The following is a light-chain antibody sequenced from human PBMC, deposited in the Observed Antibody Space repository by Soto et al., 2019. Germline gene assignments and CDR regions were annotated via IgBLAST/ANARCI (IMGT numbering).Light chain of an antibody. CDR2: DVS. J-gene: IGLJ2*01. V-gene: IGLV2-14*01. CDR3: SSYTSSSTLDVV. Sequence: QSVLTQPASVSGSPVQSITISCTGTSSDVGGYNYVSWYQQHPGKAPKLMIYDVSNRPSGVSNRFSGSKSGNTAYLTISGLQAEDEADYYCSSYTSSSTLDVVFGGGTKLTVL. CDR1: SSDVGGYNY.